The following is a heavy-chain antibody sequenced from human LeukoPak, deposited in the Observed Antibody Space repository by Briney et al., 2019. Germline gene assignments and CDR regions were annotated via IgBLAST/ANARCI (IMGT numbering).Heavy chain of an antibody. D-gene: IGHD2-15*01. Sequence: ASVKVSCKASGYNFIIYGLTWVRQAPGQGLEWMGCINNNNGDTNYAQKIQDRVTMITDTSTSTAYMELRSLRYDDTAVYYCARYPRYCGSGGCMGFDHWGQGTLVTVSS. V-gene: IGHV1-18*01. CDR1: GYNFIIYG. CDR3: ARYPRYCGSGGCMGFDH. CDR2: INNNNGDT. J-gene: IGHJ4*02.